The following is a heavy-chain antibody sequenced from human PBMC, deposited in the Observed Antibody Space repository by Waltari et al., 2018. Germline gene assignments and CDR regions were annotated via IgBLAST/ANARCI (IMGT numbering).Heavy chain of an antibody. CDR3: AKAMDPRLVRGTPYYYGMDV. Sequence: EVQLLESGGGLVQPGGSLRLSCAASGFTFSSYAMSWVRQAPGKGLEWVSAISGSGGSTYYADSVKGRFTISRDNSKNTLYLQMNSLRAEDTAVYYCAKAMDPRLVRGTPYYYGMDVWGQGTTVTVSS. J-gene: IGHJ6*02. CDR2: ISGSGGST. V-gene: IGHV3-23*01. D-gene: IGHD6-19*01. CDR1: GFTFSSYA.